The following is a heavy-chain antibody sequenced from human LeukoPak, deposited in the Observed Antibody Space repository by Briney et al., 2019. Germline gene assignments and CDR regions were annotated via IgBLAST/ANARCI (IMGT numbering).Heavy chain of an antibody. J-gene: IGHJ4*02. CDR1: GFTFSSYS. CDR3: ARDRPSAAVDY. CDR2: ISSSSSYI. V-gene: IGHV3-21*01. Sequence: GGSLRLSCAASGFTFSSYSMNWVRQAPGKGLEWVSSISSSSSYIYYADSVKGRFTISRDNAKNSPYLQMNSLRAEDTAVYYCARDRPSAAVDYWGQGTLVTVSS.